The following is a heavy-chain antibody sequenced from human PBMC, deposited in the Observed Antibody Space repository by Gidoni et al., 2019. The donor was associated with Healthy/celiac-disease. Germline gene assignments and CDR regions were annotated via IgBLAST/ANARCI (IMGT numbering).Heavy chain of an antibody. CDR1: GFTFSDYY. CDR3: ARVARGGNSYDAFDI. CDR2: ISSSGSTI. Sequence: VQLVESGGGLVKPGGSLRLSCAASGFTFSDYYMSWIRQAPGKGLEWFSSISSSGSTIYYADSVKGRFTISSDNAKNSLYLQMTSLRAEDTAVYYCARVARGGNSYDAFDIWGQGTMVTVSS. D-gene: IGHD2-21*02. V-gene: IGHV3-11*01. J-gene: IGHJ3*02.